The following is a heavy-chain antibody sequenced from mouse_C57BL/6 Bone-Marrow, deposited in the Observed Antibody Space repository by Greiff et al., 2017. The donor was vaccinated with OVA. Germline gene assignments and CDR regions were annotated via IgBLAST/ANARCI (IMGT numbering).Heavy chain of an antibody. Sequence: QVQLQQPGAELVRPGTSVKLSCKASGYTFTSYWMHWVKQRPGQGLEWIGVIDPSDSYTNYNQKFKGKATLTVDTSSSTAYMQLSSLTSEDSAVYYCARWRMVTAWFAYWGQGTLVTVSA. CDR1: GYTFTSYW. CDR3: ARWRMVTAWFAY. CDR2: IDPSDSYT. J-gene: IGHJ3*01. D-gene: IGHD2-3*01. V-gene: IGHV1-59*01.